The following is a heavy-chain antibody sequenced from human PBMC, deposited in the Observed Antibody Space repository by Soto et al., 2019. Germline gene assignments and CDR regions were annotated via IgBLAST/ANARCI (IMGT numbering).Heavy chain of an antibody. Sequence: SVKVSCNASGGTFSSYAISWVRQAPGQGLEWMGGIIPIFGTANYAQKFQGRVTITADESTSTAYMELSSLRSEDTAVYYCAKSLRPGVWGSYPHFDYWGQGTLVTVSS. CDR1: GGTFSSYA. J-gene: IGHJ4*02. D-gene: IGHD3-16*02. V-gene: IGHV1-69*13. CDR3: AKSLRPGVWGSYPHFDY. CDR2: IIPIFGTA.